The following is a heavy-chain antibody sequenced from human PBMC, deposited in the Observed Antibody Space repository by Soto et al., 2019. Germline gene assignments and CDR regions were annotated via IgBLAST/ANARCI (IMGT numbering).Heavy chain of an antibody. CDR1: GGTFSNYA. D-gene: IGHD2-8*02. Sequence: QVQLVQSGAEVKKPGSSVKVSCKTSGGTFSNYALSWVRQAPGQGLEWMGAIMPIFGTANYAQKFQGRVTITADESTSTAYMELNSLRSEDTAIYYCARAPGSVIYAMPDAFNIWGQGTLVTISS. CDR2: IMPIFGTA. CDR3: ARAPGSVIYAMPDAFNI. J-gene: IGHJ3*02. V-gene: IGHV1-69*01.